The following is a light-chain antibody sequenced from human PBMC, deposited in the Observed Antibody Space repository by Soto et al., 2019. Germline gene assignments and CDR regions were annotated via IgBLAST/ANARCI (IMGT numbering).Light chain of an antibody. V-gene: IGKV1-5*01. Sequence: DIPMTQSPSTLSASVGDRVTITCRASQSISNRLAWYQQKPGKAPKVVIYDASSLEDGVPSRFSGSGSGTEFILTINSLQPDDFATYCCQHYGGMWAFGQGTKVEIK. J-gene: IGKJ1*01. CDR1: QSISNR. CDR3: QHYGGMWA. CDR2: DAS.